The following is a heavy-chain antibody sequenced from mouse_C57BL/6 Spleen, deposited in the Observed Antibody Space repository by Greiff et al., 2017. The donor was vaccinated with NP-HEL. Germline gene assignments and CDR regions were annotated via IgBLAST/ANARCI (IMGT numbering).Heavy chain of an antibody. V-gene: IGHV1-9*01. J-gene: IGHJ3*01. CDR3: ARLGRHYYYGTVFAY. Sequence: VQLQQSGAELMKPGASVKLSCKATGYTFTGYWIEWVKQRPGHGLEWIGEILPGSGSTNYNEKFKGKATFTADTSSNTAYMQLRSLTTEDSAIYYCARLGRHYYYGTVFAYWGQGTLVTVSA. D-gene: IGHD1-1*01. CDR2: ILPGSGST. CDR1: GYTFTGYW.